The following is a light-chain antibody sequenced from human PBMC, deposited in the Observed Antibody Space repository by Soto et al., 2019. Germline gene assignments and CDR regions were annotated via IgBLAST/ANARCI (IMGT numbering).Light chain of an antibody. CDR1: QSISSS. CDR2: KAS. J-gene: IGKJ1*01. CDR3: QQHSSSRT. V-gene: IGKV1-5*03. Sequence: DIQMTQSPSTLSASVGDRVTITCRASQSISSSLAWYQQKPGKAPKLLIYKASNLESGVPSRFSGSGSGTEFTLTISSLQPDDIATYYCQQHSSSRTFGQGTKVGFK.